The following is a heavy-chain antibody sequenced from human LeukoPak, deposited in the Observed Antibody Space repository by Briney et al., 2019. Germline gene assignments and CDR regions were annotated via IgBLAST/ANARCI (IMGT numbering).Heavy chain of an antibody. J-gene: IGHJ4*02. CDR2: IGTAADT. CDR1: GFTFSSYD. D-gene: IGHD1-7*01. CDR3: ARGPIVGITETKGYFDY. Sequence: GGSLRLSCAASGFTFSSYDMHWVRQATGRGLEWVSSIGTAADTYYPGSVKGRFTISRGNTKNSLYLQMNSLRAGDTAVYYCARGPIVGITETKGYFDYWGQGILVTVSS. V-gene: IGHV3-13*01.